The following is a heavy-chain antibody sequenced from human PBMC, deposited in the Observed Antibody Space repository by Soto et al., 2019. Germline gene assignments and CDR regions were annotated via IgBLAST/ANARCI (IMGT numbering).Heavy chain of an antibody. J-gene: IGHJ4*02. CDR2: IWYDGSNK. Sequence: GGSLRLSCAAAGFTFSSYGMHWVRQAPGKGLEWVAVIWYDGSNKYYADSVKGRFTISRDNSKNTLYLQMGSLRAEDMAVYYCARTKKIDGSPTNFDYWGQGTLVTVSS. D-gene: IGHD6-13*01. CDR1: GFTFSSYG. CDR3: ARTKKIDGSPTNFDY. V-gene: IGHV3-33*01.